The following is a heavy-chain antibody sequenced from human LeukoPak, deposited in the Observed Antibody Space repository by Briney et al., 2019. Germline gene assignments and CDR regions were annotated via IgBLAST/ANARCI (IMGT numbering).Heavy chain of an antibody. D-gene: IGHD5-24*01. CDR1: GGSISSSSYY. J-gene: IGHJ4*02. Sequence: SETLSLTCTVSGGSISSSSYYWGWIRQPPGKGLEWIGSIYYSGSTYYNPSLKSRVTISVDTSKNQFSLKLSSVTAADTAVYYCARGGRGMATTYFDYWGQGTLVTVSS. V-gene: IGHV4-39*01. CDR2: IYYSGST. CDR3: ARGGRGMATTYFDY.